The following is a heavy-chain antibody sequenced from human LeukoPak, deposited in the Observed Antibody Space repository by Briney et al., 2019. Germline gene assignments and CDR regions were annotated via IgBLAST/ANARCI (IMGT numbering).Heavy chain of an antibody. J-gene: IGHJ5*02. CDR3: ARDGGSSWTGGNWFDP. D-gene: IGHD6-13*01. V-gene: IGHV3-9*01. Sequence: GGSLRLSCAGSGFIFNNYAMHWVRQPPGKGLEWVSGISWNSGSIDYADSVKGRFTISRDNAKNSLYLQMNSLRAEDTAIYYCARDGGSSWTGGNWFDPWGQGTLVTVSS. CDR1: GFIFNNYA. CDR2: ISWNSGSI.